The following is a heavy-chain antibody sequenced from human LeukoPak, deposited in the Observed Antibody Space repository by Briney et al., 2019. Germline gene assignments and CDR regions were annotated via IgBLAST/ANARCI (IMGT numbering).Heavy chain of an antibody. CDR3: ARVSRSSYYEYTYMDV. D-gene: IGHD3-22*01. CDR2: INYAGST. J-gene: IGHJ6*04. V-gene: IGHV4-39*01. CDR1: GGPIRSSSYY. Sequence: PSETLSLTCTVSGGPIRSSSYYWGWIRQPPGKGLEWIGSINYAGSTYNNPSLRSRVTISVDTSNNQFSLNLGSATAADSGVYFCARVSRSSYYEYTYMDVWGKGTTVTVSS.